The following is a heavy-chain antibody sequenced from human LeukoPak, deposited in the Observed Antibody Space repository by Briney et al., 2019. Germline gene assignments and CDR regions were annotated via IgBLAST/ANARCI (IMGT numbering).Heavy chain of an antibody. Sequence: PSETLSLTCTVSGGSISSYYWSWIRQPAGKGLEWIGRIYTSGSTNYNPSLKSRVTMSVDTSKNQFSLKLSSVTAADTAVYYCAREIPSYYDFWSGYPDYWGQGTLVTVSS. V-gene: IGHV4-4*07. CDR3: AREIPSYYDFWSGYPDY. D-gene: IGHD3-3*01. CDR1: GGSISSYY. CDR2: IYTSGST. J-gene: IGHJ4*02.